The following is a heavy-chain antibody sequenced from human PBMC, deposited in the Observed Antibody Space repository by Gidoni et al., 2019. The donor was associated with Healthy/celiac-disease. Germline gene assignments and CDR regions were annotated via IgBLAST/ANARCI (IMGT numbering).Heavy chain of an antibody. V-gene: IGHV4-31*03. CDR3: ARDWRYCTNGVCDSYFDY. CDR1: GGSISRGGYY. J-gene: IGHJ4*02. D-gene: IGHD2-8*01. CDR2: IYYSGST. Sequence: QVQLQESGPGLVKPSQTLSLTCPVSGGSISRGGYYWSWIRQHPGKGLEWIGYIYYSGSTYYNPSLKSRVTISVDTSKNQFSLKLSSVTAADTAVYYCARDWRYCTNGVCDSYFDYWGQGTLVTVSS.